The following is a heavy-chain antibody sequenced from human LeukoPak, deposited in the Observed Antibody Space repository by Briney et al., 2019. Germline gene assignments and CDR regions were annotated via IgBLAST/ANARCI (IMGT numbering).Heavy chain of an antibody. V-gene: IGHV3-48*04. D-gene: IGHD6-13*01. J-gene: IGHJ5*02. CDR1: GFTFSSYS. CDR3: AREAGSSWSYNWFDP. Sequence: PGGSLRLSCAASGFTFSSYSMNWVRQAPGKGLEWVSYISSSSSTIYYADSVKGRFTISRDNAKNTLYLQMNSLRAEDTAVYYCAREAGSSWSYNWFDPWGQGTLVTVSS. CDR2: ISSSSSTI.